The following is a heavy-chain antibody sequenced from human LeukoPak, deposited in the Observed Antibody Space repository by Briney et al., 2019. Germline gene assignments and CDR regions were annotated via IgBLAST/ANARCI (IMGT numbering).Heavy chain of an antibody. J-gene: IGHJ4*02. CDR1: GYTFTGYY. CDR2: ISAYNGNT. D-gene: IGHD3-22*01. V-gene: IGHV1-18*04. Sequence: ASVKVSCKASGYTFTGYYMHWVRQAPGQGLEWMGWISAYNGNTNYAQKLQGRVTMTTDTSTSTAYMELRSLRSDDTAVYYCARVDTRDSSVGYWGQGTLVTVSS. CDR3: ARVDTRDSSVGY.